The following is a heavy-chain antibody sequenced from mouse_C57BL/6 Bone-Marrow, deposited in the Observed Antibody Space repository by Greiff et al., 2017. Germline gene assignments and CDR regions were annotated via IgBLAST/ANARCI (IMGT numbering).Heavy chain of an antibody. V-gene: IGHV5-17*01. CDR2: ISSGSSTL. D-gene: IGHD2-3*01. CDR3: ARGGYYVWCAY. Sequence: EVKLVESGGGLVKPGGSLKLSCAASGFTFSDYGMHWVRQAPEKGLEWVAYISSGSSTLYYADTVKGRFTITSDDAKNTLFLQMTSLRSEYTAMYYCARGGYYVWCAYWGQGTLGTVSA. J-gene: IGHJ3*01. CDR1: GFTFSDYG.